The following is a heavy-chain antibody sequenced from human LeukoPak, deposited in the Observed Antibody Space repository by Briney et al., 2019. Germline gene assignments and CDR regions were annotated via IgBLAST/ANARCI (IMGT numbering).Heavy chain of an antibody. CDR1: VDSISSYY. Sequence: PSETLSLTCTVSVDSISSYYWSWIRQPPGKGLEWFGYIYYSGSTNYNPSLKSRVTISVVTSKNQFSLKLTSVTAADTAVYYCARALSISSGWWYFDLWGRGTLVTVSS. CDR2: IYYSGST. J-gene: IGHJ2*01. V-gene: IGHV4-59*01. D-gene: IGHD6-19*01. CDR3: ARALSISSGWWYFDL.